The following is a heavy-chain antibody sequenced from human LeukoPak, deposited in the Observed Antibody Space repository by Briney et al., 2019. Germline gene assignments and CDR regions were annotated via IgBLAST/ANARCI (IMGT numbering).Heavy chain of an antibody. CDR3: ARDGYYYGSGSYSHFDY. CDR1: GFTFSSYW. D-gene: IGHD3-10*01. V-gene: IGHV3-7*01. CDR2: IKQDGSEK. Sequence: GGSLRLSCAASGFTFSSYWMSWVRQAPGKGLEWVANIKQDGSEKYYVESVKGRFTISRDNAKNSLYLQMNSLRAEDTAVYYCARDGYYYGSGSYSHFDYWGQGTLVTVSS. J-gene: IGHJ4*02.